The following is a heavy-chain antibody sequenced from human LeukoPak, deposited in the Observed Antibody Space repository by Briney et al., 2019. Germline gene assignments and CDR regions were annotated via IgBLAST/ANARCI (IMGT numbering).Heavy chain of an antibody. CDR3: ARHKGDGYNLDS. V-gene: IGHV5-10-1*01. CDR1: GYTFTNYW. D-gene: IGHD5-24*01. Sequence: GESLKISCQGSGYTFTNYWITWVRQMPGKGLESMGRIDPSDPYTDYSPSFQGHVSISADKSISTAYLQWSSLKASDTAMYYCARHKGDGYNLDSWGQGTLVTVSS. J-gene: IGHJ4*02. CDR2: IDPSDPYT.